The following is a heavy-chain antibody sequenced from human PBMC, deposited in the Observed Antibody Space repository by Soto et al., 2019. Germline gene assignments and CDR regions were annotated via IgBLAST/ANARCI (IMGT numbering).Heavy chain of an antibody. J-gene: IGHJ4*02. V-gene: IGHV2-5*01. CDR1: FCSLATFGMG. CDR3: AKSTERHHPEY. CDR2: IYWNEDK. D-gene: IGHD1-1*01. Sequence: SVPTLLNRTQRLTLTFTFAFCSLATFGMGVGCIRQPPGKALEWLALIYWNEDKRYSPSLKSRLTIAKDTPKNLVVLTMTNADPLHEDTYYCAKSTERHHPEYWGPGTLV.